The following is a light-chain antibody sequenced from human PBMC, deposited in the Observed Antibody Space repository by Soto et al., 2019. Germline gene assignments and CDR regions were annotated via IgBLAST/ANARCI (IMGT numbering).Light chain of an antibody. Sequence: QSALTQPPSVSGSPGQSVTISCTGTSSDIGGYNYVSWYQQLPGKAPKLMIYDVSKRPSGVRDRFSGSNSGNTASLTISGLQAEDEADYYCCSYAGTTHVFGTGTKLTVL. CDR3: CSYAGTTHV. CDR2: DVS. V-gene: IGLV2-11*01. J-gene: IGLJ1*01. CDR1: SSDIGGYNY.